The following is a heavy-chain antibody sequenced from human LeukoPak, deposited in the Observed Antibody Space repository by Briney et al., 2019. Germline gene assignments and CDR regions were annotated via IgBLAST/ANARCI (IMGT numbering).Heavy chain of an antibody. Sequence: PSETLSLTCAVSGGSISSYYWSWIRQPPGKGLEWIGYTYYSGSTNYNPSLKSRVTISVDTSKNQFSLKLSSVTAADTAVYYCASLAQDSSGYYDQTDAFDIWGQGTMVTVSS. J-gene: IGHJ3*02. V-gene: IGHV4-59*01. CDR3: ASLAQDSSGYYDQTDAFDI. CDR1: GGSISSYY. CDR2: TYYSGST. D-gene: IGHD3-22*01.